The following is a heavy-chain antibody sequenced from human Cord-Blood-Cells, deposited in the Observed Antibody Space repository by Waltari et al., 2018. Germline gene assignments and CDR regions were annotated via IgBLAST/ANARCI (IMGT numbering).Heavy chain of an antibody. J-gene: IGHJ4*02. CDR3: ARGGNVVVPAAIEEIDY. V-gene: IGHV4-34*01. D-gene: IGHD2-2*01. CDR1: GGSFSGYY. Sequence: QVQLQQWGAGLLKPSETLSLTCAVYGGSFSGYYWSWIRQPPGKGLEWIGEINHSGSTHYTPALKSRVTISVDTSKNQFSLKLSSVTAADTAVYYCARGGNVVVPAAIEEIDYWGQGTLVTVSS. CDR2: INHSGST.